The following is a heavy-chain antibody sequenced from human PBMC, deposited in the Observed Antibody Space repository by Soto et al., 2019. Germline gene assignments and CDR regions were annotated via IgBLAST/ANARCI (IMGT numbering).Heavy chain of an antibody. D-gene: IGHD2-2*01. CDR2: ISTGGTYL. V-gene: IGHV3-21*06. CDR1: GFSFRTHT. CDR3: VKGGEDITSPYGMDV. Sequence: GGSLRLSCVASGFSFRTHTLVWVRQAPGKGLEWVSYISTGGTYLEYAHSVKGRFTISRDDTADSVFLQMNSLKGDDTAVYYCVKGGEDITSPYGMDVWGQGTTVTVSS. J-gene: IGHJ6*02.